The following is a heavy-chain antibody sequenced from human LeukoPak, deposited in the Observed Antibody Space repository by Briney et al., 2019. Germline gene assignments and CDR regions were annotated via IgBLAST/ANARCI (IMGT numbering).Heavy chain of an antibody. Sequence: SETLSLTCTVSGDSISSYYWSWIRQPPGKGLEWIGNIYYSGSTNYNPSLKSRVTISVDTSKNQSSLKLSSVTAADTAVYYCTRGSIAYYYMDVWGKGTTVTISS. V-gene: IGHV4-59*01. J-gene: IGHJ6*03. CDR1: GDSISSYY. CDR3: TRGSIAYYYMDV. CDR2: IYYSGST. D-gene: IGHD3-22*01.